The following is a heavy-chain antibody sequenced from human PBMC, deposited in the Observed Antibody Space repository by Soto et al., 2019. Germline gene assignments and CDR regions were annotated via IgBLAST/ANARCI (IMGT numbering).Heavy chain of an antibody. CDR1: GGSFSGYY. Sequence: PSETLSLTCGVYGGSFSGYYWSWIRQPPGKGLEWIGEINHSGSTNYNPSLKSRVTMSVDTSKNQFSLKLSSVTAADTAVYYCARDPEDGIMLLFDFWNQGTLVTVSS. D-gene: IGHD3-16*01. J-gene: IGHJ4*02. CDR3: ARDPEDGIMLLFDF. V-gene: IGHV4-34*01. CDR2: INHSGST.